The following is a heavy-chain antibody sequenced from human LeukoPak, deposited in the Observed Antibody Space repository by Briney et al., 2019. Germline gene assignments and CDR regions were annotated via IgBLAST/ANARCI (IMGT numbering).Heavy chain of an antibody. V-gene: IGHV3-7*01. CDR3: ARSQRYSSSQFDY. Sequence: PGGSLRLSCAASGFTFSSYWMSWVRQAPGKGLEWVANIKQDGSEKYYVDSVKGRFTISRDNAKNSLYLQMNSLRAEDTAVYYCARSQRYSSSQFDYWGQGTLVTVSS. J-gene: IGHJ4*02. D-gene: IGHD6-6*01. CDR1: GFTFSSYW. CDR2: IKQDGSEK.